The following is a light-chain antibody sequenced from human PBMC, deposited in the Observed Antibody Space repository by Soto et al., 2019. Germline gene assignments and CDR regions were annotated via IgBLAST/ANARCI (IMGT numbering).Light chain of an antibody. CDR1: SSNIGINV. CDR2: SND. CDR3: AAWDDSPNGYA. V-gene: IGLV1-44*01. Sequence: QSVLTQPPSASGTPGQRVTISCSGSSSNIGINVLSWYQQLPGAAPKLLIYSNDQRPSGVPDRFSGSKSGTSASLAISGLQSEDEADYYCAAWDDSPNGYAFGPGTKLTVL. J-gene: IGLJ1*01.